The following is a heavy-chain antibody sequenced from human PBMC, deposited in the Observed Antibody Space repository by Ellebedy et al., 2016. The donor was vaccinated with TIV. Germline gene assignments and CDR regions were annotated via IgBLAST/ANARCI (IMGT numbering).Heavy chain of an antibody. V-gene: IGHV1-46*01. J-gene: IGHJ4*02. D-gene: IGHD6-13*01. CDR1: GYTFTKYY. Sequence: ASVKVSCKASGYTFTKYYMHWVRQAPGQGLEWMGMINPSGGSTSYAQKFQGRVTMTRDTSTSTVYMELSSLRSEDTAVYYCTCLQLGITDYFDYWGQGALVTVSS. CDR2: INPSGGST. CDR3: TCLQLGITDYFDY.